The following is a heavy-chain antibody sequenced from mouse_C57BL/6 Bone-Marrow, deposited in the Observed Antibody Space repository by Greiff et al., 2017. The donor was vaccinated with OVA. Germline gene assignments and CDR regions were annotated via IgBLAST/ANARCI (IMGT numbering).Heavy chain of an antibody. CDR1: GFNIKDDY. V-gene: IGHV14-4*01. CDR2: IDPENGDT. CDR3: TTIYYGSSYGYFDV. Sequence: EVQLQQSGAELVRPGASVKLSCTASGFNIKDDYMHWVKQRPEPGLEWIGWIDPENGDTEYASKFQGKATITADTSSNTAYLQLSSLTSEDTAVYYCTTIYYGSSYGYFDVWGTGTTVTVSS. J-gene: IGHJ1*03. D-gene: IGHD1-1*01.